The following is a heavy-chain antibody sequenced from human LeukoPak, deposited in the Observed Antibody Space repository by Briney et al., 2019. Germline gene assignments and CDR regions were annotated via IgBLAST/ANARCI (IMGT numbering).Heavy chain of an antibody. V-gene: IGHV1-2*02. D-gene: IGHD1-14*01. CDR1: GYTFTGYY. CDR2: INPNSGGT. CDR3: ADKPGPGPYGMDV. Sequence: GASVNVSCKASGYTFTGYYMHWVRQAPGQGLEWMGWINPNSGGTNYAQKFQGRVTITADKSTSTAYMELSSLRSEDTAVYYCADKPGPGPYGMDVWGQGTTVTVSS. J-gene: IGHJ6*02.